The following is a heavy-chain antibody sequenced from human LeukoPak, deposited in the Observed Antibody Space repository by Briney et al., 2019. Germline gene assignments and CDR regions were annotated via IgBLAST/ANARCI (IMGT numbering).Heavy chain of an antibody. CDR1: GFTFSDYY. D-gene: IGHD1-26*01. CDR2: ISSSGSTI. Sequence: GGSLRLSCAASGFTFSDYYKSWIRQAPGEGLEWISYISSSGSTIYYADSVKGRFTISRDNAKNSLYLQMNSLRAEDTAVYYCASRVGVAGTFDAFDLWGQRTMVTVSS. CDR3: ASRVGVAGTFDAFDL. V-gene: IGHV3-11*04. J-gene: IGHJ3*01.